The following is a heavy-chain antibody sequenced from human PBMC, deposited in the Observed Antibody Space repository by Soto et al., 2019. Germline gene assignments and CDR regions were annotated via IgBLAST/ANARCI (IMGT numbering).Heavy chain of an antibody. CDR1: GFTFSSHA. D-gene: IGHD2-15*01. V-gene: IGHV3-30-3*01. J-gene: IGHJ6*02. CDR3: ARMASFYCSGGSCYPTYGMDV. Sequence: PGGSLRLSCAASGFTFSSHAMHWVRQAPGKGLEWVAVISYDGSNKYYADSVKGRFTISRDNSKNTLYLQMNNLRAEDTAVYYCARMASFYCSGGSCYPTYGMDVWGQGTTVTVSS. CDR2: ISYDGSNK.